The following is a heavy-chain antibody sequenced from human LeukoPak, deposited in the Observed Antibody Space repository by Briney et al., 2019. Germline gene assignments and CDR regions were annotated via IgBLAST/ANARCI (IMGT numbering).Heavy chain of an antibody. CDR3: ARDTDAFDI. CDR2: ISSSTSYM. Sequence: GGSLRLSCAASGFTFSSFSMNWVRQAPGKGREWVSSISSSTSYMYYVDSVKGRFTISRDNAKNSLYLQMNGLRAEDTGIYYCARDTDAFDIWGRGTMVTVSS. V-gene: IGHV3-21*01. J-gene: IGHJ3*02. CDR1: GFTFSSFS.